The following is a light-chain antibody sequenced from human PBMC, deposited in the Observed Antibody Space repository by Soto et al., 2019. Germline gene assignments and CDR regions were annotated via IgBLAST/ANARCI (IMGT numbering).Light chain of an antibody. CDR3: QQSYRSAYP. CDR1: QSINIY. J-gene: IGKJ2*01. CDR2: AAS. Sequence: IQMTQSPSSLSASVGDRVTVTCRASQSINIYLNWYQQKPGNAPTLLLYAASILQSGVPSRFSGGGSLTDFTLTIRSLQDDDFATYCCQQSYRSAYPFGQGTKLEI. V-gene: IGKV1-39*01.